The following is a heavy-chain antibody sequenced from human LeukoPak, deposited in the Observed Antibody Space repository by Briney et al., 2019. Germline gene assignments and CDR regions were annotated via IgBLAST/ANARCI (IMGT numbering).Heavy chain of an antibody. CDR3: ARGDYYDSSDFDY. CDR2: ISYDGSNK. V-gene: IGHV3-30*04. D-gene: IGHD3-22*01. Sequence: GRSLRLSCAASGFTFSSYAMHWVRQAPGKGLEWVAVISYDGSNKYYADSVKGRFTISRDNSKNTLYLQMNSLRAEDTAVYYCARGDYYDSSDFDYWGQGTLVTVSS. J-gene: IGHJ4*02. CDR1: GFTFSSYA.